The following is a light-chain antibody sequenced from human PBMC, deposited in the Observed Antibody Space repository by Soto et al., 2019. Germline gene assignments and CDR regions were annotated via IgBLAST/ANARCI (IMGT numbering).Light chain of an antibody. Sequence: QSALTQPPSASGSPGQSVTISCTGTSSDVGAYSYVSWYQQYPGKAAKLMIYEVTKRPSGVPDRFSGSKSGNTASLTVSGLQAEDEADYYCTSYVGNNIWVFGGGTKLTVL. J-gene: IGLJ3*02. CDR2: EVT. V-gene: IGLV2-8*01. CDR1: SSDVGAYSY. CDR3: TSYVGNNIWV.